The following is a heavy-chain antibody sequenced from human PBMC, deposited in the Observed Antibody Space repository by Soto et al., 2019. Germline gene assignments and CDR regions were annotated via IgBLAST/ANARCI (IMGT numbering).Heavy chain of an antibody. J-gene: IGHJ4*02. V-gene: IGHV2-5*02. CDR1: GFSLSTSGVG. Sequence: QITLKESGPTLVKPTQTLTLTCTFSGFSLSTSGVGVGWIRQPPGKALEWLALIYWDDDKRYSPSLKSRLTITKDTSKNQVVLTMTNMDPVDTATYYCAHSVAIAVAGELQSTDFDYWGQGTLVTVSS. CDR2: IYWDDDK. D-gene: IGHD6-19*01. CDR3: AHSVAIAVAGELQSTDFDY.